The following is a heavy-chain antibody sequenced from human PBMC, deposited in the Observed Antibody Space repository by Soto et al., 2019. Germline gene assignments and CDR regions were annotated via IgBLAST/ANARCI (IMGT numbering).Heavy chain of an antibody. V-gene: IGHV3-21*01. J-gene: IGHJ4*02. CDR1: GFTFSSYS. D-gene: IGHD3-22*01. CDR3: ARSPVNYYDSSGSPHFDY. CDR2: ISSSSSYI. Sequence: PGGSLRLSCAASGFTFSSYSMNWVRQAPGKGLEWVSSISSSSSYIYYADSVKGRFTISRDNAKNSLYLQMNSLRAEDTAVYYCARSPVNYYDSSGSPHFDYWGQGTLVTVSS.